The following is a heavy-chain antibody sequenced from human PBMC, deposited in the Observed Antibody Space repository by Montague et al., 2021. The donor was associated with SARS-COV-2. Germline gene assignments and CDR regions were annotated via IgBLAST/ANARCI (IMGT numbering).Heavy chain of an antibody. CDR2: IHHSGKP. Sequence: SETLSLTCAVYGGSFSSYYYAWVRQSPTKGLEWIVEIHHSGKPTYKPSLRRRVAISVDTSKNQFSLNLRSVTAADAAVYYCARGEWRKVRWGPGRGSEIDTYFDLDVWGQGTTVIISS. D-gene: IGHD3-3*01. CDR3: ARGEWRKVRWGPGRGSEIDTYFDLDV. CDR1: GGSFSSYY. V-gene: IGHV4-34*01. J-gene: IGHJ6*01.